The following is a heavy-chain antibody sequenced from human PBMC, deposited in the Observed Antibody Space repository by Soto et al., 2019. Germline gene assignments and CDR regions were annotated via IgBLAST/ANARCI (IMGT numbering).Heavy chain of an antibody. CDR2: INPNSGGT. V-gene: IGHV1-2*04. Sequence: QVQLVQSGAEVKKPGASVKVSCKASGYTFTGYYMHWVRQAPGQGLEWMGWINPNSGGTNYAQKFQGWVTMTRDTSISTAYMELSRLRSDDPAVYYCAREANIVATILARQKPFDPWGQGTLVTVSS. D-gene: IGHD5-12*01. CDR1: GYTFTGYY. J-gene: IGHJ5*02. CDR3: AREANIVATILARQKPFDP.